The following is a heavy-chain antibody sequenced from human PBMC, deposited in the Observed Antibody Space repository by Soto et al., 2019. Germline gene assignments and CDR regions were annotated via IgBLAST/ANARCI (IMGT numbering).Heavy chain of an antibody. CDR3: ARDQYAVGGDF. J-gene: IGHJ4*02. CDR1: GYTFTDYG. CDR2: INTYNAKT. V-gene: IGHV1-18*01. Sequence: QVQLVQSGAEVRKPGASVKVSCKASGYTFTDYGVSWVRQAPGQGLEWMGWINTYNAKTNYAPKVQARVTMTTDTSTTTAYTELKSLKSDDTAVYYCARDQYAVGGDFWGQGTQVTVSS. D-gene: IGHD1-26*01.